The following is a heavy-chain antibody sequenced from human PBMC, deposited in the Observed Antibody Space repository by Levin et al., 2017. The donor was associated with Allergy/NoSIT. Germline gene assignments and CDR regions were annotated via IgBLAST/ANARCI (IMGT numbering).Heavy chain of an antibody. CDR3: AKDLRELPPVGYYYGMDV. D-gene: IGHD1-26*01. V-gene: IGHV3-30*04. CDR1: GFTFSNFA. Sequence: GGSLRLSCAASGFTFSNFAMHWVRQAPGKGLEWVAVISYDGTNKYYVDSVKGRFTISRDNFKNTLYVHMKSLRPEDTAVYYCAKDLRELPPVGYYYGMDVWGQGTTVTVSS. CDR2: ISYDGTNK. J-gene: IGHJ6*02.